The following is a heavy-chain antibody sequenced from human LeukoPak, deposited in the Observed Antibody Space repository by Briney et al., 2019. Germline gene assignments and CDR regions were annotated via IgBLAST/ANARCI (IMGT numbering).Heavy chain of an antibody. V-gene: IGHV4-59*06. CDR3: ARDMTHDSSGYYFRGFDY. D-gene: IGHD3-22*01. Sequence: SETLSLTCTVSGGSISSYYWSWIRQHPGKGLEWIGYIYYSGSTYYNPSLKSRVTISVDTSKNQFSLKLSSVTAADTAVYYCARDMTHDSSGYYFRGFDYWGQGTLVTVSS. J-gene: IGHJ4*02. CDR1: GGSISSYY. CDR2: IYYSGST.